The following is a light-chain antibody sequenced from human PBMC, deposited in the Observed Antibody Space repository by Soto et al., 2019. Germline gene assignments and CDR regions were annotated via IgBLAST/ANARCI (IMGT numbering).Light chain of an antibody. CDR1: QSISSY. CDR3: QQSYSTRWT. CDR2: AAS. Sequence: QMTQSPSSLSASVGDRVTITCRASQSISSYLNWYQQKPGKAPKLLIYAASSLQSGVPSRFSGSGSGTDFTLTISSLQPEDFATYYCQQSYSTRWTFGQGTKVDIK. J-gene: IGKJ1*01. V-gene: IGKV1-39*01.